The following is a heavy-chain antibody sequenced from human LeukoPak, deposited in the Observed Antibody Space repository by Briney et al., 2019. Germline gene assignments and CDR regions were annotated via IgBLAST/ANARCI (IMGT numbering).Heavy chain of an antibody. CDR1: GFTFSNYD. V-gene: IGHV3-23*01. CDR3: ATPYTGSYWGYGY. Sequence: GGSLRLSCGASGFTFSNYDMSWVRQAPGKGLEWVSIISSSGGGTYYADSVKGRFNISRENYKNTLYLQMNGLRAEDTAVYFCATPYTGSYWGYGYWGQGTLVTVSS. CDR2: ISSSGGGT. D-gene: IGHD1-26*01. J-gene: IGHJ4*02.